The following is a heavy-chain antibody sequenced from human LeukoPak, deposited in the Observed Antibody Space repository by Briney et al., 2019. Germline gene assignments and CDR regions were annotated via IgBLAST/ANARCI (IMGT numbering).Heavy chain of an antibody. CDR3: ARDAHGYSYGHN. CDR1: VGSISSYY. J-gene: IGHJ4*02. Sequence: SETLSLTCTVSVGSISSYYWSWIRQPAGKGLEWIGRIYTSGSTNYNPSLKSRVTMSVDTSKNQLSLKLSSVTAADTAVYYCARDAHGYSYGHNWGQGTLVTVSS. V-gene: IGHV4-4*07. D-gene: IGHD5-18*01. CDR2: IYTSGST.